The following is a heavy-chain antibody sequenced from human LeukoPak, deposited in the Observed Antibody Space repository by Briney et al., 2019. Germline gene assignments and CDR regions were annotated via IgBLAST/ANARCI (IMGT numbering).Heavy chain of an antibody. D-gene: IGHD5-24*01. CDR2: IIPIFGTA. CDR3: ARSPVRWLPFDY. Sequence: GASVKVSCKASGGTFSSYAISWVRQAPGQGLEWMGGIIPIFGTANYAQKFQGRVTFTTDESTSTAYMELSSLRSEDTAVYYCARSPVRWLPFDYWGQGTLVTVSS. CDR1: GGTFSSYA. V-gene: IGHV1-69*05. J-gene: IGHJ4*02.